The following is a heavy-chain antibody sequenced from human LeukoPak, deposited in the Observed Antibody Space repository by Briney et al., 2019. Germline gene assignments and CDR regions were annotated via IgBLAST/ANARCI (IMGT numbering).Heavy chain of an antibody. J-gene: IGHJ6*02. V-gene: IGHV1-46*01. D-gene: IGHD5-24*01. CDR1: GYTFTSYY. CDR2: INPSGGST. CDR3: ARGTSMAGPMDV. Sequence: ASVKVSCKASGYTFTSYYMHWVRQAPGQGLEWMGIINPSGGSTSYAQKFQGRVTMTRDTSTSTVYMELSRLRSDDTAVYYCARGTSMAGPMDVWGQGTTVTVSS.